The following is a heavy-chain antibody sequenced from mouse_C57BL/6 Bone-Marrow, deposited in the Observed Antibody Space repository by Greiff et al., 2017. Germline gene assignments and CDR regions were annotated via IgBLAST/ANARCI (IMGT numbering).Heavy chain of an antibody. CDR3: ARRYYYGSSLGYFDV. CDR1: GFTFSSYG. Sequence: EVQLVESGGDLVKPGGSLKLSCAASGFTFSSYGMSWVRQTPDKRLEWVATISSGGSYTYYPDSVKGRFTISRDNAKNTLYLQMSSLKSEDTAMYYCARRYYYGSSLGYFDVWGTGTTVTGSS. D-gene: IGHD1-1*01. CDR2: ISSGGSYT. J-gene: IGHJ1*03. V-gene: IGHV5-6*01.